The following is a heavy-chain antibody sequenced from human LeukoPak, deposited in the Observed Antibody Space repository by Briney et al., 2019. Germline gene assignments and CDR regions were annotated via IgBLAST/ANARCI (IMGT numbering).Heavy chain of an antibody. CDR2: TYYRSKGYN. V-gene: IGHV6-1*01. J-gene: IGHJ6*02. D-gene: IGHD6-13*01. CDR1: GYSVSNKSAA. Sequence: SQTLSLTRAISGYSVSNKSAAWNWIRQSPSRGLEYLGRTYYRSKGYNDYAVSVKRRITINPDASKNQFSQQLNSVTPEDAALYYSTRRHSRGMDVWGQGTTVTVSS. CDR3: TRRHSRGMDV.